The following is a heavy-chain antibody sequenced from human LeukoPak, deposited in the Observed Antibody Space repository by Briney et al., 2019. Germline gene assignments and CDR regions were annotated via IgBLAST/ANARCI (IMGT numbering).Heavy chain of an antibody. Sequence: GGSLRLSCAASGFPFSSNWMHWVRQAPGKGLVWVSHINSDGSWTSYADSVKGRFTISKDNAKNTVYLQMNNLRAEDTAVYYCVSFYETYWGRGTLVTVSS. CDR1: GFPFSSNW. D-gene: IGHD2-2*01. J-gene: IGHJ4*02. V-gene: IGHV3-74*01. CDR3: VSFYETY. CDR2: INSDGSWT.